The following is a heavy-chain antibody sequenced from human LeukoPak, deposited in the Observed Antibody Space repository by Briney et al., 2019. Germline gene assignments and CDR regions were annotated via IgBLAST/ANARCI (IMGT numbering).Heavy chain of an antibody. V-gene: IGHV3-7*01. J-gene: IGHJ4*02. CDR2: IKEDGSEK. CDR3: ARDYTGGWNDY. D-gene: IGHD7-27*01. Sequence: GGSLRLSCAASGFTVSSNYMSWVRQAKGKGLECVAKIKEDGSEKHYVDSVKGRFTISRDNAKSSLYLQMNSLRAEDTAVYYCARDYTGGWNDYWGQGTQVTVSS. CDR1: GFTVSSNY.